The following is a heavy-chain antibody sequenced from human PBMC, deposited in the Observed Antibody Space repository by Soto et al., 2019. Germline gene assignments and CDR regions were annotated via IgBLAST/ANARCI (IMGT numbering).Heavy chain of an antibody. D-gene: IGHD7-27*01. Sequence: PGGSLRLSCAASGFSFTKHAMSWVRQAPGRGLQWISGISGDGYTTYYADAVKGRFTISRDNSQTTLYLQMNSLRGEDTAVYFSARNAGDWIPYGVDVWGQGTTVTVSS. CDR3: ARNAGDWIPYGVDV. V-gene: IGHV3-23*01. J-gene: IGHJ6*02. CDR1: GFSFTKHA. CDR2: ISGDGYTT.